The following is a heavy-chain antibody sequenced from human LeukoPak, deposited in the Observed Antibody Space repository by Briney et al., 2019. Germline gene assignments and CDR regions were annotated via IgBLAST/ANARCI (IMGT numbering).Heavy chain of an antibody. V-gene: IGHV1-8*01. J-gene: IGHJ5*02. D-gene: IGHD6-13*01. Sequence: GASVKVSCKASGYTFTSYDFNWLRQATGQGPEWMGWMNPNSGATGYAQKFQGRVTMTRNTSISTAYMELSSLRSEDTAVYYCARARWYSSSWYSRFSYNWFDPWGQGTLVTVSS. CDR3: ARARWYSSSWYSRFSYNWFDP. CDR2: MNPNSGAT. CDR1: GYTFTSYD.